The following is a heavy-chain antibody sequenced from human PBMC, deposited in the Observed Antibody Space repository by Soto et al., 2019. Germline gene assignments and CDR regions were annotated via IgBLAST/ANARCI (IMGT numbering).Heavy chain of an antibody. Sequence: ASVKVSCKASGYTFTSYDINWVRQATGQGLEWMGWMNPNSGNTGYAQKFQGRVTMTRNTSISTAYMELSSLRSEDTAVYYCARRGYYDFWRDQGRAFDIWGQGTMVTVSS. D-gene: IGHD3-3*01. CDR3: ARRGYYDFWRDQGRAFDI. CDR1: GYTFTSYD. J-gene: IGHJ3*02. CDR2: MNPNSGNT. V-gene: IGHV1-8*01.